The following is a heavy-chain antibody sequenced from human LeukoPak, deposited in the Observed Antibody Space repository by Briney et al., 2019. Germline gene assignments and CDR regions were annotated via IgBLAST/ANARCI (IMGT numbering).Heavy chain of an antibody. D-gene: IGHD6-6*01. J-gene: IGHJ4*02. CDR2: IKQDGSEK. CDR3: ARAPAAARPYYFDY. V-gene: IGHV3-7*01. Sequence: PGGSLRLSCAASGFTFSSHWMSWVRQATGKGLEWVAKIKQDGSEKYYVDSVKGRFTISRDNAKNSLYLQMNSLRPEDTAVYYCARAPAAARPYYFDYWGQGTLVTVSS. CDR1: GFTFSSHW.